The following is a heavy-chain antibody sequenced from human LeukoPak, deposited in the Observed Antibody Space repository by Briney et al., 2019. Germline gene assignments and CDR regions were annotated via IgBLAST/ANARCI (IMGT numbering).Heavy chain of an antibody. Sequence: GGSLRLSCAASGFTFSSYAMSWVRQAPGKGLEWVSAIRGSGGSTYYADSVKGRFTISRDNSKNTLYLQMNSLRAEDTAVYYCAKDHRETYYYDSSGYSPPYYWGQGTLVTVSS. CDR3: AKDHRETYYYDSSGYSPPYY. J-gene: IGHJ4*02. D-gene: IGHD3-22*01. V-gene: IGHV3-23*01. CDR1: GFTFSSYA. CDR2: IRGSGGST.